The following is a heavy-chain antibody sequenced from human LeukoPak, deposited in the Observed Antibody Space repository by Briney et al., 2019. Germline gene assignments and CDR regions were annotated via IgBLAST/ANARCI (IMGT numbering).Heavy chain of an antibody. Sequence: SETLSLTCAVYGGSFSGYYWSWIRQPAWKGLEWIGRIYTSGSTNYNPSLKSRVTMSVDTSKNQFSLKLSSVTAADTAVYYCARAGKPYSSSSGYFQHWGQGTLVTVSS. CDR2: IYTSGST. D-gene: IGHD6-13*01. CDR3: ARAGKPYSSSSGYFQH. V-gene: IGHV4-59*10. J-gene: IGHJ1*01. CDR1: GGSFSGYY.